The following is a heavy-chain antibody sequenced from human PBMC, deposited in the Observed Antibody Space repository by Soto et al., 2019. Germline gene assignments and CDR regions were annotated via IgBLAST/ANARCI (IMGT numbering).Heavy chain of an antibody. CDR2: INHSGST. CDR1: GGSFSGYY. V-gene: IGHV4-34*01. J-gene: IGHJ4*02. Sequence: QVQLQQWGAGLLKPSETLSLTCAVYGGSFSGYYWSWIRQPPGKGLEWIGEINHSGSTNYNPSLKSRVTISVDTSKNQFSLKLSSVTAADTAVYYCATLVRDYGDYHFDYWGQGTLVTVSS. CDR3: ATLVRDYGDYHFDY. D-gene: IGHD4-17*01.